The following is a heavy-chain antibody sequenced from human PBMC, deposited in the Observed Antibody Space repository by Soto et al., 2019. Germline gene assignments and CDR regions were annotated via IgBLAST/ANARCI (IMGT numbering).Heavy chain of an antibody. V-gene: IGHV4-34*01. CDR3: ASVTFGGVVLAH. CDR2: INYSGST. D-gene: IGHD3-16*01. J-gene: IGHJ4*02. CDR1: DVSFSGYY. Sequence: PSETLSLTCGVSDVSFSGYYWSWIRQPPGKGLEWIGEINYSGSTKFNPSLKRRVTISIDTSKKQISLNLTSVTDADTAVYYCASVTFGGVVLAHWGQGTLVTVSS.